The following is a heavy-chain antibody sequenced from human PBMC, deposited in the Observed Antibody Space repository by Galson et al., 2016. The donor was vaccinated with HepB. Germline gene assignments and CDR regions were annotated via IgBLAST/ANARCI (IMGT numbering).Heavy chain of an antibody. V-gene: IGHV3-23*01. CDR1: GFRFSSYA. J-gene: IGHJ6*02. CDR3: AKDGYFASGSALYGMDV. CDR2: ISGSGGRT. D-gene: IGHD3-10*01. Sequence: LRLSCAASGFRFSSYAVSWVRQAPGKGLEWVSGISGSGGRTYYADSVEGRFTISRDNSKNTVYLQMNSLRVEDTALYYCAKDGYFASGSALYGMDVWGQGTTVTVSS.